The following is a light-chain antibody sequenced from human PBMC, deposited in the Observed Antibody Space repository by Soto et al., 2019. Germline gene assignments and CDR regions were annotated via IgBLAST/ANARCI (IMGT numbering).Light chain of an antibody. V-gene: IGLV2-11*01. CDR1: SSDVGTYTY. CDR3: LSYADTAYV. J-gene: IGLJ1*01. Sequence: QSVLTQPRSVSGSPGQSVTISCTGTSSDVGTYTYVSWYQQHPGKAPKLIIYEVSERPSGVPDRFSGSKSGNTAFLTVSGLQAEDEADYYCLSYADTAYVFGTGTKVTVL. CDR2: EVS.